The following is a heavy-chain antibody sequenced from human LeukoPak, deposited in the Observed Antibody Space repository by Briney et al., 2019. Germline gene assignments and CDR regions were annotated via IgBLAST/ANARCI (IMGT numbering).Heavy chain of an antibody. CDR1: GFTFSSYA. CDR3: ARTSRSDYYYYYMDV. V-gene: IGHV3-23*01. D-gene: IGHD1-14*01. J-gene: IGHJ6*03. Sequence: PGGSLRLSCAASGFTFSSYAMSWVRQAPGKGLEWVSAISGSGGSTYYADSVKGRFTISRDNAKNSLYLQMNSLRAEDTAVYYCARTSRSDYYYYYMDVWGKGTTVTVSS. CDR2: ISGSGGST.